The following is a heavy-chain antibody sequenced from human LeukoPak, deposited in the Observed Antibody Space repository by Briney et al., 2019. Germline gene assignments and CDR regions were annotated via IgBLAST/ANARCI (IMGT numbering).Heavy chain of an antibody. J-gene: IGHJ6*04. Sequence: GGSLRLSCAASGFTFSSYGMHWVRQAPGKGLEWVAVIWYDGSNKYYADSVKGRFTISRDNSKNTLYLQMNSLRAEDTAVYYCARESLSKYYYGPGSYYIYYYYGMDVWGKGTTVTVSS. CDR1: GFTFSSYG. CDR3: ARESLSKYYYGPGSYYIYYYYGMDV. D-gene: IGHD3-10*01. V-gene: IGHV3-33*01. CDR2: IWYDGSNK.